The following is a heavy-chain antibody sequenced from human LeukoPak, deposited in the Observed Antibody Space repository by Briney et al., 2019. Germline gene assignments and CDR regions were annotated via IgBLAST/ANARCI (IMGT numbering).Heavy chain of an antibody. V-gene: IGHV3-NL1*01. CDR3: AKRASGSGTSLYHFDY. CDR2: IGNSGGRT. J-gene: IGHJ4*02. Sequence: PTGGSLRLSCAASGFTFSSYGMHWVRQAPGKGLEWVSVIGNSGGRTFYADSVKGRFTISRDNSKNTLHLQMNSLRAEDTAVYYCAKRASGSGTSLYHFDYWGQGALVTVSS. D-gene: IGHD3-10*01. CDR1: GFTFSSYG.